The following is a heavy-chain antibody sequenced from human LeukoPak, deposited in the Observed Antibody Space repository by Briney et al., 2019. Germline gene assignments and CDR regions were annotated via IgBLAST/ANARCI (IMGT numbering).Heavy chain of an antibody. J-gene: IGHJ4*02. D-gene: IGHD5-12*01. CDR3: ASNSGLG. Sequence: AGGSLRLSCAASGFTISNSWIHWVRQAPGKGLVWVSRINSDGTTTNYADSVKGRFTISRDNAKNTLYLQMNSLRVEDTAVYYCASNSGLGWGQGTLVTVSS. V-gene: IGHV3-74*01. CDR2: INSDGTTT. CDR1: GFTISNSW.